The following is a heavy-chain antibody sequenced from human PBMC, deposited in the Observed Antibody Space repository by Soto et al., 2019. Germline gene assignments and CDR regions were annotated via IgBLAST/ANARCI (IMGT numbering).Heavy chain of an antibody. CDR3: ARDNLKYPLY. CDR1: GFPFSSYA. J-gene: IGHJ4*02. Sequence: GGSLRLSCAASGFPFSSYAMHWVRQAPGKGLEWVAVISYDGSNKYYADSVKGRFTISRDNSKNTLYLQMNSLRAEDTAVYYCARDNLKYPLYWGQGTLVTVSS. V-gene: IGHV3-30-3*01. D-gene: IGHD2-2*02. CDR2: ISYDGSNK.